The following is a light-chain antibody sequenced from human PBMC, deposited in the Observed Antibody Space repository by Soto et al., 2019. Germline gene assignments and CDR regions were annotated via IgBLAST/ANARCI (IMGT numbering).Light chain of an antibody. CDR3: QQRYSIPCT. CDR1: RDISTY. J-gene: IGKJ5*01. Sequence: PYSLAEWRGGRVSSTWWASRDISTYLTWSQWKPGKAPNLLISDASNLQVGVPSRFSASGSGTDFTLTISSLQPEDFATSYCQQRYSIPCTFGQGTRLEIK. CDR2: DAS. V-gene: IGKV1-39*01.